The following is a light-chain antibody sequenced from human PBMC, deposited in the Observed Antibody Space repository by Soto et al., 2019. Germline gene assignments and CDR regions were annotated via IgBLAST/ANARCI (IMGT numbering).Light chain of an antibody. CDR2: GAS. CDR3: QQYGSTYT. Sequence: EIVLTQSPGTLSLSPGVRATLSCRASQSVSSNYLAWYQQKPGQAPRLLIYGASSRAAGIPDRFSGSGSGTDFTLTISRLEPEDFAVYYCQQYGSTYTFGQGTKLEI. V-gene: IGKV3-20*01. J-gene: IGKJ2*01. CDR1: QSVSSNY.